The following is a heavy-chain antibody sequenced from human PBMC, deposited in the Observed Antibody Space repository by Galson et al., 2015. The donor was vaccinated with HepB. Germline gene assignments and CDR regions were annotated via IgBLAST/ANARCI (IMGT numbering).Heavy chain of an antibody. J-gene: IGHJ5*02. CDR3: ARFKAVAGIGKVDP. V-gene: IGHV1-18*01. Sequence: SVKVSCKASGYTFTSYGISWVRQAPGQGLEWMGWISAYNGNTNYAQKLQGRVTMTTDTSTSTAYMELRSLRSDDTAVYYCARFKAVAGIGKVDPWGQGTLVTVSS. CDR1: GYTFTSYG. D-gene: IGHD6-19*01. CDR2: ISAYNGNT.